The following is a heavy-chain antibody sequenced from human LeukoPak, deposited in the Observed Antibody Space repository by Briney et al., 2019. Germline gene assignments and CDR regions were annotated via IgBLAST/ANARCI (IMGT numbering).Heavy chain of an antibody. V-gene: IGHV3-20*04. CDR1: GFTFSSSW. Sequence: GGSLRLSCVASGFTFSSSWMSWVRQAPGKGLEWVSGINWNGGSTGYADSVKGRFTISRDNAKNSLYLQMNSLRAEDTALYYCVRGVSGRYLFDYWGQGTLVTVSS. CDR2: INWNGGST. J-gene: IGHJ4*02. D-gene: IGHD3-16*02. CDR3: VRGVSGRYLFDY.